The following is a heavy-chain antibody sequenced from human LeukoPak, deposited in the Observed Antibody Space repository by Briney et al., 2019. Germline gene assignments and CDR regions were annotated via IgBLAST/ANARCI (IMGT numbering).Heavy chain of an antibody. CDR3: ARGLIVGATEKYYFDY. Sequence: PSETLSLTCTLSGGSISSGGYYWSWIRQHPGKGLEWIGYIYYSGSTYYNPSLKSRVTISVDTSKNQFSLKLSSVTAADTAVYYCARGLIVGATEKYYFDYWGQGTLVTVSS. D-gene: IGHD1-26*01. J-gene: IGHJ4*02. CDR1: GGSISSGGYY. V-gene: IGHV4-31*03. CDR2: IYYSGST.